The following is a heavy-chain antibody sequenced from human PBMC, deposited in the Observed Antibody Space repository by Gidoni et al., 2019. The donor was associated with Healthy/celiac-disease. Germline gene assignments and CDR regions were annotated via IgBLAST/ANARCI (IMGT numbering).Heavy chain of an antibody. CDR2: ISYDGSNK. CDR1: GFPFSSYA. CDR3: ARDLAQYCTNGVCYGVDY. D-gene: IGHD2-8*01. V-gene: IGHV3-30-3*01. Sequence: QVQLVESGGGVVQPGRSLRLSCPASGFPFSSYARHWVRQAPGKGLEWVAVISYDGSNKYYADSVKGRFTISRDNSKNTLYLQMNSLRAEDTAVYYCARDLAQYCTNGVCYGVDYWGQGTLVTVSS. J-gene: IGHJ4*02.